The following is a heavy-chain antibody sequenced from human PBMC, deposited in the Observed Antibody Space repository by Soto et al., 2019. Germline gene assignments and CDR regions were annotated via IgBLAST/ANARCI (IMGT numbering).Heavy chain of an antibody. CDR2: INAGNGNT. Sequence: VASVKVSCKASGYTFTSYAMHWVRQAPGQRLEWMGWINAGNGNTKYSQKFQGRVTITRDTSASTAYMELSSLRSEDTAVYYCARYSGGSCYGYWGQGTLVTVSS. CDR3: ARYSGGSCYGY. CDR1: GYTFTSYA. V-gene: IGHV1-3*01. D-gene: IGHD2-15*01. J-gene: IGHJ4*02.